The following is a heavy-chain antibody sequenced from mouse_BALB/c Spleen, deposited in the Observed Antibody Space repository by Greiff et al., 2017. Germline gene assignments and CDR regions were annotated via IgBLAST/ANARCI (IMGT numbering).Heavy chain of an antibody. CDR1: GFNIKDTY. Sequence: EVQLVESGAELVKPGASVKLSCTASGFNIKDTYMHWVKQRPEQGLEWIGRIDPANGNTKYDPKFQGKATITADTSSNTAYLQLSSLTSEDTAVYYCARGTVAYAMDYWGQGTSVTVSS. D-gene: IGHD1-1*01. CDR3: ARGTVAYAMDY. CDR2: IDPANGNT. J-gene: IGHJ4*01. V-gene: IGHV14-3*02.